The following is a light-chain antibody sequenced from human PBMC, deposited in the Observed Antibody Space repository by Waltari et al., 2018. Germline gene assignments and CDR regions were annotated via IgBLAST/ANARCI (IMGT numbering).Light chain of an antibody. CDR1: QCVGNY. Sequence: DIVMTQSPATLSVSPGERATLSCRASQCVGNYLAWFQQTPGQAPRLLIYGASTRATGIPARFSGSGSETEFTLTISSLQSKDFAIYYCQQYYNWPLYTFGQGTKLEIK. V-gene: IGKV3-15*01. CDR3: QQYYNWPLYT. CDR2: GAS. J-gene: IGKJ2*01.